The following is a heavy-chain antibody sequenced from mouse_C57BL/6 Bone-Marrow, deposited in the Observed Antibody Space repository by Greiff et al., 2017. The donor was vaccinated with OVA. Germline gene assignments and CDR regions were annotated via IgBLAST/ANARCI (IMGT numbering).Heavy chain of an antibody. V-gene: IGHV5-12*01. CDR2: ISNGGGST. CDR3: ARQGAWFAY. J-gene: IGHJ3*01. CDR1: GFTFSDYY. Sequence: EVQLVESGGGLVQPGGSLKLSCAASGFTFSDYYMYWVRQTPEKRLEWVAYISNGGGSTYYPDTVKGRFTISRDNAKNTLYRQMSRLKSEDTAMYYCARQGAWFAYWGQGTLVTVSA.